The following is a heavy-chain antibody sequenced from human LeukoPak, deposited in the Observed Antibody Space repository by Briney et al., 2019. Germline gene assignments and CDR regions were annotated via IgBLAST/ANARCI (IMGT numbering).Heavy chain of an antibody. CDR2: ISGSGGST. CDR1: GFTFSSYA. Sequence: GGSLRLSCAASGFTFSSYAMSWVRQAPGKGLEGVSAISGSGGSTYYADSVKGRFTISRENSKNTVYLQMNSLRAEDTAVYYCAKRPPLRYFDWLLLDNALTNDHWGQGTLVTVSS. CDR3: AKRPPLRYFDWLLLDNALTNDH. D-gene: IGHD3-9*01. V-gene: IGHV3-23*01. J-gene: IGHJ4*02.